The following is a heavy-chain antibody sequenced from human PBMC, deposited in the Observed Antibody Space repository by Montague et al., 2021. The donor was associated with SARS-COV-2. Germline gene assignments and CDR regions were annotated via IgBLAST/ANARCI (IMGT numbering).Heavy chain of an antibody. CDR2: IGKAGDT. V-gene: IGHV3-13*01. J-gene: IGHJ6*02. CDR1: GFTFSQYD. Sequence: SLRLSCAASGFTFSQYDMHWVRQVTGKGLEWVSGIGKAGDTHYPGTVKGRFTISREDAKNSLYLQMNSLRAGDTAVYYCGRGVRYFGSGGWSCYYYGVDVWGQGTTVTVSS. CDR3: GRGVRYFGSGGWSCYYYGVDV. D-gene: IGHD3-10*01.